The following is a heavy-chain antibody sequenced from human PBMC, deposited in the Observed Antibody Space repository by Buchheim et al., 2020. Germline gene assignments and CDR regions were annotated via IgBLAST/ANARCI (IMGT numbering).Heavy chain of an antibody. CDR3: ARGVKDSSGWFHYYAIDV. Sequence: EVQLVESGGGLVQPGGSLRLSCAASGFTFSNYWMSWVRQAPGKGLEWVANIKQDGSEIYYVDSVKGRFTISRDNAKNLLYLQMNSLRAEDTAVYYCARGVKDSSGWFHYYAIDVWGQGTT. J-gene: IGHJ6*02. CDR2: IKQDGSEI. V-gene: IGHV3-7*01. CDR1: GFTFSNYW. D-gene: IGHD6-19*01.